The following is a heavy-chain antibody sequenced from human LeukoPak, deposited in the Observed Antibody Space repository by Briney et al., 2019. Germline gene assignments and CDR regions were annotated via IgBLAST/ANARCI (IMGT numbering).Heavy chain of an antibody. CDR1: GFTFSNCG. V-gene: IGHV3-33*01. CDR3: ARTSGVVVTAIPDAFDI. CDR2: IRSDGSNK. J-gene: IGHJ3*02. Sequence: GGSLRLSCAASGFTFSNCGMHWVRQAPGKGLEWVAVIRSDGSNKYYADSVKGRFTISRDNSKNTLYLQMNSLRAEDTAVYYCARTSGVVVTAIPDAFDIWGQGTMVTVSS. D-gene: IGHD2-21*02.